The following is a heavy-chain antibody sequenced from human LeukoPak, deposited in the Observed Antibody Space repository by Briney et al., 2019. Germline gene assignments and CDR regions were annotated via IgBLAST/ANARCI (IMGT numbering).Heavy chain of an antibody. CDR3: ARDWVSHYCYDSSVRRDY. V-gene: IGHV3-49*03. CDR2: IRSYAYGGTT. Sequence: GGTLTLTCTASGFTFGDSAMSWFRQGPGQGQEWVGFIRSYAYGGTTEYAASVKGSFTTSRDDYKSIAYLQTNSLKTEDTAVYYCARDWVSHYCYDSSVRRDYWGQGTLVTVSS. D-gene: IGHD3-22*01. J-gene: IGHJ4*02. CDR1: GFTFGDSA.